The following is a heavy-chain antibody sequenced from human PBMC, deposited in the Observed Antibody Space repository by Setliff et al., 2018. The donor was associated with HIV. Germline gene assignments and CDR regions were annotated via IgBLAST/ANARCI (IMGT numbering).Heavy chain of an antibody. J-gene: IGHJ3*02. CDR1: GYXXXXXDY. D-gene: IGHD3-22*01. CDR2: FHHXXST. CDR3: XXXXAGYYYDSSDYYTXNGFXM. V-gene: IGHV4-38-2*01. Sequence: PSETLSLTCSVSGYXXXXXDYWGWIRKSPGKGLEGIGGFHHXXSTHYNPSLKSRVTISGQTSNNQFSLQLTSVTAADTAVYYXXXXXAGYYYDSSDYYTXNGFXMGGQGTXVTVS.